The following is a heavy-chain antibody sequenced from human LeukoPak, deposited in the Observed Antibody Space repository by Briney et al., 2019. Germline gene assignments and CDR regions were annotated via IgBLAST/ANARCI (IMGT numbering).Heavy chain of an antibody. D-gene: IGHD3-22*01. CDR1: GYTFTGYY. Sequence: ASVKVSCKASGYTFTGYYMHWVRQAPGQGLEWMGWINPNSGGTNHAQKFQGRVTMTRDTSISTAYMELSRLRSDDTAVYYCATLTPYDSSGFDYWGQGTLVTVSS. V-gene: IGHV1-2*02. CDR3: ATLTPYDSSGFDY. J-gene: IGHJ4*02. CDR2: INPNSGGT.